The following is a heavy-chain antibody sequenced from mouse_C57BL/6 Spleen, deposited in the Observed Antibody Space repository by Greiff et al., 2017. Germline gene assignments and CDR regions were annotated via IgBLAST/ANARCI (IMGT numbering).Heavy chain of an antibody. V-gene: IGHV1-55*01. D-gene: IGHD1-1*01. CDR2: IYPGSGST. CDR1: GYTFTSYW. Sequence: QVQLQQPGAELVKPGASVKMSCKASGYTFTSYWITWVKQRPGHGLEWIGDIYPGSGSTNYNEKFKSKATLSVDTSSSTDYMQLSSLTSEDSAVYYCASEVILCYYGSSYQAWFAYWGQGTLVTVSA. J-gene: IGHJ3*01. CDR3: ASEVILCYYGSSYQAWFAY.